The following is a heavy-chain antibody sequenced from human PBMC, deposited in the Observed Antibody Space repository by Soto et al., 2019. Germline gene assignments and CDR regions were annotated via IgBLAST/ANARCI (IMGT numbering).Heavy chain of an antibody. J-gene: IGHJ4*02. CDR3: AKDRRAAAESYFDY. Sequence: QPGGSLRLSCAASGFTFDDYAMHWVRQAPGKGLEWVSGISWNSGSIGYADSVKGRFTISRDNAKNSLYLQMNSLRAEDTALYYCAKDRRAAAESYFDYWGQGTLVTVSS. CDR2: ISWNSGSI. D-gene: IGHD6-13*01. CDR1: GFTFDDYA. V-gene: IGHV3-9*01.